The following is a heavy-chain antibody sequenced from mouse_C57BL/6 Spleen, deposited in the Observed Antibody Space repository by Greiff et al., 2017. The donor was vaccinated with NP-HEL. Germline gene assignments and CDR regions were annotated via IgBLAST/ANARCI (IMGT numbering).Heavy chain of an antibody. CDR1: GYTFTSYW. V-gene: IGHV1-61*01. D-gene: IGHD2-3*01. J-gene: IGHJ4*01. CDR2: IYPSDSDT. CDR3: ARGMERRGYYAMDY. Sequence: VQLQQSGAELVRPGSSVKLSCKASGYTFTSYWMDWVKQRPGQGLEWIGNIYPSDSDTHYNQKFKDKATLTVDKSSSTAYMQLSSLTSEDSAVYYCARGMERRGYYAMDYWGQGTSVTVSS.